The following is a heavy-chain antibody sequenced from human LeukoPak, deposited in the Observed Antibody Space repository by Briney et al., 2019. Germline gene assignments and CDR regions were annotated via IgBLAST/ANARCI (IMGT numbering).Heavy chain of an antibody. CDR1: GYTFTSYG. J-gene: IGHJ3*02. Sequence: ASVKVSCKASGYTFTSYGISWVRQAPGQGLEWMGWISAYNGNTNYAQKLQGRVTMTTDTSTSTAYMELRSLRSDDTAVYYCARVQGYSSSFNDAFDIWGQGTMVTVSS. V-gene: IGHV1-18*01. CDR2: ISAYNGNT. D-gene: IGHD2-2*01. CDR3: ARVQGYSSSFNDAFDI.